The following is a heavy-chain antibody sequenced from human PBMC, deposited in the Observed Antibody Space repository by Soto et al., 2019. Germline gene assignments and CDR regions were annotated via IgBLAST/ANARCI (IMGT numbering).Heavy chain of an antibody. Sequence: QVQLVQSGAEVEKPGSSVKVSCKASGGTFSSYAISWVRQAPGQGLEWMGGIIPIFGTANYAQKFKDKVTITADKSTSTAYMELSSLRSEDTAVYYCASPGRDYYDSSGYYFDYWGQGTLVTVSS. J-gene: IGHJ4*02. CDR2: IIPIFGTA. CDR3: ASPGRDYYDSSGYYFDY. V-gene: IGHV1-69*06. D-gene: IGHD3-22*01. CDR1: GGTFSSYA.